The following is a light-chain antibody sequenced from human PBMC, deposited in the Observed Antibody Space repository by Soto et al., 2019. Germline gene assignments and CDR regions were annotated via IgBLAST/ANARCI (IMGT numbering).Light chain of an antibody. V-gene: IGKV3-15*01. Sequence: EIVMTQSPATLSVSPGERATLSCRASQSVSSNLAWYHQKPGQAPRLLIYGASTRATDVPARFSGSGAGTEFTLTISSLQSEDFGVYYCQQYNNWPLYTFGQGTKLEIK. CDR1: QSVSSN. CDR2: GAS. J-gene: IGKJ2*01. CDR3: QQYNNWPLYT.